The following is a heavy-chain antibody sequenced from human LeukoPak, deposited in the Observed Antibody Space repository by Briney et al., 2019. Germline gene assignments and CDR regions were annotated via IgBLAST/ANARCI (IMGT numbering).Heavy chain of an antibody. Sequence: GGSLRLSCSVSGFKFADYDMSWLRQAPGKGLEWVGFIRNTVYGGTIRYAAAVKGRFTISRDDSKSIAYLQMNSLQSEDTAVYFCSRSTWRYTMDVWGQGTTVTVSS. J-gene: IGHJ6*02. CDR3: SRSTWRYTMDV. V-gene: IGHV3-49*03. D-gene: IGHD5-24*01. CDR1: GFKFADYD. CDR2: IRNTVYGGTI.